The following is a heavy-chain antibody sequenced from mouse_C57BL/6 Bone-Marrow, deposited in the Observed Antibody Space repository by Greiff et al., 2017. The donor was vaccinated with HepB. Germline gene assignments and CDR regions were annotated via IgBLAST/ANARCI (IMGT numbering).Heavy chain of an antibody. D-gene: IGHD1-1*01. CDR3: ARSRITTGVAFRYFYV. V-gene: IGHV1-69*01. CDR1: GYTFTSYW. Sequence: QVQLQQPGAELVMPGTSVKLSCKASGYTFTSYWMYWVKQRPGQGLEWIGEIDPSDSYTNYNQKFKGKSTVTVYKSSSTAYMQLSSRTSEDSAVYYCARSRITTGVAFRYFYVWGTGTTVTVSS. J-gene: IGHJ1*03. CDR2: IDPSDSYT.